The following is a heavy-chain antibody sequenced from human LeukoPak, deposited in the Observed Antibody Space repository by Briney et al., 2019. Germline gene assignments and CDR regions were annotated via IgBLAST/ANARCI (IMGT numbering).Heavy chain of an antibody. V-gene: IGHV3-23*01. CDR1: GFAFSSYA. Sequence: GGSLRLSCGASGFAFSSYAMSWVRQAPGKGLEWVSAISGSGGSTYHADSVKGRFTISRDNSKNTLYLQMNSLRAEDTAVYYCAKSWGYSYGSSYGMDVWGQGTTVTVSS. CDR3: AKSWGYSYGSSYGMDV. D-gene: IGHD5-18*01. J-gene: IGHJ6*02. CDR2: ISGSGGST.